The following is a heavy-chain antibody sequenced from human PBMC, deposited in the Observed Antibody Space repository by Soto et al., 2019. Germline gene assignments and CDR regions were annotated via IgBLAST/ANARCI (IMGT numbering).Heavy chain of an antibody. J-gene: IGHJ4*02. V-gene: IGHV3-23*01. CDR3: AKGGGHCSGGSCYAPTDY. CDR2: ISGSGDST. Sequence: EVQLLESGGGLTQAGGFLRLSCAASGFTFSTYAMSWVRQAPGKGLEWVSAISGSGDSTYYADSVKGRFTISRDNSKNTLHLHMNSLRAEDTAVYYCAKGGGHCSGGSCYAPTDYWGQGTLVTVSS. CDR1: GFTFSTYA. D-gene: IGHD2-15*01.